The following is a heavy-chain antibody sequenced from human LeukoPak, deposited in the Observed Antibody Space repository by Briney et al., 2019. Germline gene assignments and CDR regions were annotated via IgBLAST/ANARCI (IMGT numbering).Heavy chain of an antibody. CDR1: GFTFSSYE. CDR2: ISSSGSTI. D-gene: IGHD3-22*01. J-gene: IGHJ6*02. CDR3: ARDYYYDSSGYYYYYYGMDV. Sequence: PGGSLRLSCAASGFTFSSYEMNWVRQAPGKGLEWVSYISSSGSTIYYAGSVKGRFTISRDNAKNSLYLQMNSLRAEDTAVYYCARDYYYDSSGYYYYYYGMDVWGQGTTVTVSS. V-gene: IGHV3-48*03.